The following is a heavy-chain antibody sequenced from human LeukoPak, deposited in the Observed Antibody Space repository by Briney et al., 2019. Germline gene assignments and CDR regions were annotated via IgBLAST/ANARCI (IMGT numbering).Heavy chain of an antibody. CDR2: IYYSGST. CDR3: ARSYGAQRACVY. Sequence: PSETLPLTCSVSGGSISSYYWSWIRQPPGKRLEWLGYIYYSGSTNYNPSLKSRVTISVDTSKNQFSLKLTSVTAADTAVYYCARSYGAQRACVYWRQGTLVTVSS. CDR1: GGSISSYY. V-gene: IGHV4-59*01. D-gene: IGHD4-17*01. J-gene: IGHJ4*02.